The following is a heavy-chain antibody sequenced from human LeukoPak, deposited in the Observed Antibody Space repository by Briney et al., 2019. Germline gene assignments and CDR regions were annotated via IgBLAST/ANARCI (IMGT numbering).Heavy chain of an antibody. V-gene: IGHV1-69*06. Sequence: SVKVSCKASGGTFSSYAISWVRQAPGQGLEWMGGIIPIFGTANYAQKFQGRVTITADKSTSTAYMELSSLRSEDTAVYYCARAIDYDILSGSPYYFDYWGQGTLVTVSS. CDR3: ARAIDYDILSGSPYYFDY. J-gene: IGHJ4*02. D-gene: IGHD3-9*01. CDR1: GGTFSSYA. CDR2: IIPIFGTA.